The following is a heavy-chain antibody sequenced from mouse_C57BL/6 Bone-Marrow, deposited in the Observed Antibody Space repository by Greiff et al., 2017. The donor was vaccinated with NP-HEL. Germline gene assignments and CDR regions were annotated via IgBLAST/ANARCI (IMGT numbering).Heavy chain of an antibody. V-gene: IGHV1-55*01. CDR3: ERGEETAQATLAY. J-gene: IGHJ3*01. D-gene: IGHD3-2*02. CDR1: GYTFTSYW. CDR2: IYPGSGST. Sequence: QVQLQQPGAELVKPGASVKMSCKASGYTFTSYWITWVKQRPGQGLEWIGDIYPGSGSTNYNEKFKSKATLTVDTSSSTAYMQLSSLTSEDSAVYYCERGEETAQATLAYWGQGTLVTVSA.